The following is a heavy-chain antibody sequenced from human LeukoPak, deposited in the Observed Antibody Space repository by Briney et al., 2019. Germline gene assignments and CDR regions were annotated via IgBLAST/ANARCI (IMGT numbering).Heavy chain of an antibody. D-gene: IGHD1-26*01. CDR1: GGSISSTIYY. Sequence: SETLSLTCTVSGGSISSTIYYWGWIRQPPGKGLEWIGNIYYSGSTYYNPSLKSRVTISVDKSKNQFSLKLSSVTAADTAVYYCARGEGGQHVDYWGQGTLVTVSS. CDR2: IYYSGST. CDR3: ARGEGGQHVDY. J-gene: IGHJ4*02. V-gene: IGHV4-39*07.